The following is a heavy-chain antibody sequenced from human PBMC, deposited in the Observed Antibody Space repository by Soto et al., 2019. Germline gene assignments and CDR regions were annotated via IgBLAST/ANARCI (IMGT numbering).Heavy chain of an antibody. V-gene: IGHV1-3*01. CDR3: ARASSITIFGVIDY. CDR1: GYTFTSYA. Sequence: ASVKVSCKASGYTFTSYAMHWVRQAPGQRLEWMGWINAGNGNTKYSQKFQGRVTITRDTSASTAYMELSSLRSEDTAVYYCARASSITIFGVIDYWGQGTLVTVSS. CDR2: INAGNGNT. J-gene: IGHJ4*02. D-gene: IGHD3-3*01.